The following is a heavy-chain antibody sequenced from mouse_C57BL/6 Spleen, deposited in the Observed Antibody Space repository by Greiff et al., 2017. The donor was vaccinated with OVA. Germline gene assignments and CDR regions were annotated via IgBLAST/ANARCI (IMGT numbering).Heavy chain of an antibody. CDR1: GYTFTSYG. D-gene: IGHD2-5*01. Sequence: VQLQESGAELARPGASVKLSCKASGYTFTSYGISWVKPRTGPGLEWIGEIYPRSGNTYYNEKFKGKATLTADKSSSTAYMELRSLTSEDSAVYFCARGDSNYGWFAYWGQGTLVTVSA. CDR2: IYPRSGNT. CDR3: ARGDSNYGWFAY. V-gene: IGHV1-81*01. J-gene: IGHJ3*01.